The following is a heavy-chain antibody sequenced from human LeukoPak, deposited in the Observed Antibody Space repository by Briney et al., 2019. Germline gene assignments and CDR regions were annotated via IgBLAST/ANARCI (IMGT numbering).Heavy chain of an antibody. Sequence: GGSLRLSCAASGLIFSDFWMSWVCQTPGKGLEWVANLNQDGSVREYLDSVKGRFTISRDNAENSLFLQMDSLRADDTAVYYCARGHHGLEVWGQGTTVTVSS. J-gene: IGHJ6*02. CDR1: GLIFSDFW. CDR2: LNQDGSVR. V-gene: IGHV3-7*03. CDR3: ARGHHGLEV.